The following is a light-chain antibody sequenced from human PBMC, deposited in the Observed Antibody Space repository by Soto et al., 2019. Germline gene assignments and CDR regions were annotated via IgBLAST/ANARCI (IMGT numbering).Light chain of an antibody. CDR1: SSDVGGYNA. V-gene: IGLV2-14*01. CDR3: NSFSVNRIDV. CDR2: EVT. Sequence: QSALTQPASVSGSPGQTITISCTGTSSDVGGYNAVSWYQHRPGKAPKLIIYEVTHRPAGISDRFSASKSGNTASLTISGLQAEDEGDYYCNSFSVNRIDVFGTGTKVTVL. J-gene: IGLJ1*01.